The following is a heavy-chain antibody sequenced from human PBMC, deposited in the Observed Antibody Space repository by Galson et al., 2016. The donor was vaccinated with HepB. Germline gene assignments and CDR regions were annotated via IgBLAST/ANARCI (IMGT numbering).Heavy chain of an antibody. V-gene: IGHV3-7*03. J-gene: IGHJ4*02. CDR3: AKERLVRRIFDH. D-gene: IGHD1-1*01. CDR2: IKQDESEE. Sequence: SLRLSCAASGFTFSSYWMNWVRQAPGKGLEWVANIKQDESEENYVDSVKGRFTISRDNSNNTLYLQMNGLRAEDTAVYYCAKERLVRRIFDHWGQGTLLTVSS. CDR1: GFTFSSYW.